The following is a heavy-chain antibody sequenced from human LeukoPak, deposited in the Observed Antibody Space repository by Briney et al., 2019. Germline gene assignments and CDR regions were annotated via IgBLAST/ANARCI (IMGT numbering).Heavy chain of an antibody. Sequence: GGSLRLSCAASGFTFSNYAMSWVRQAPGKGVEWVSTISGGGITTYYADSAKGRFTISRDNSKNTMFLQMNSLRADDTAVYYCPRQSFASGWNPFDYWGQGILVTVSS. CDR1: GFTFSNYA. D-gene: IGHD6-19*01. CDR2: ISGGGITT. J-gene: IGHJ4*02. CDR3: PRQSFASGWNPFDY. V-gene: IGHV3-23*01.